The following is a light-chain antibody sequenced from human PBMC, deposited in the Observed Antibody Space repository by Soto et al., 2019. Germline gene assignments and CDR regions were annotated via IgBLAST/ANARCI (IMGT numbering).Light chain of an antibody. CDR1: QSVSSSY. J-gene: IGKJ1*01. V-gene: IGKV3-20*01. CDR3: QQYVGSPP. Sequence: EIVLTQSPGTLSLSPGERATLSCRASQSVSSSYLAWYQQKPGQAPRLLVYGASSRATGIADRFSGSGSGTDFTLTINRLDPEDFAVYYCQQYVGSPPFGQGPKVEIK. CDR2: GAS.